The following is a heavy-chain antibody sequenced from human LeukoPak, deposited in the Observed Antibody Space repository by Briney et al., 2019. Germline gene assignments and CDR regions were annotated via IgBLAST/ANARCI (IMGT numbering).Heavy chain of an antibody. CDR2: ISSSSSNK. Sequence: GGSLRLSCAASGFTFSSYSMNWVRQAPGKGLEWVSSISSSSSNKYYPDSVKGRFTISRDNAKNSLYLQMNSLRAEDTAVYYCARVEYSSGWYADYWGQGTLVTVSS. J-gene: IGHJ4*02. D-gene: IGHD6-19*01. CDR3: ARVEYSSGWYADY. V-gene: IGHV3-21*01. CDR1: GFTFSSYS.